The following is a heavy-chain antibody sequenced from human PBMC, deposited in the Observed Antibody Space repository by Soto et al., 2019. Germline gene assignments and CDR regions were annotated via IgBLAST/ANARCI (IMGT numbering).Heavy chain of an antibody. Sequence: GGSLRLSCAASGFTFSSYSMNWVRQAPGKGLEWVSYISSSSSTIYYADSVKGRFTISRDNAKNSLYLQMNSLRDEDTAVYYCAVLIVLRYSSSCTNYWGRGTMVTVAS. CDR3: AVLIVLRYSSSCTNY. J-gene: IGHJ4*02. D-gene: IGHD6-13*01. CDR2: ISSSSSTI. CDR1: GFTFSSYS. V-gene: IGHV3-48*02.